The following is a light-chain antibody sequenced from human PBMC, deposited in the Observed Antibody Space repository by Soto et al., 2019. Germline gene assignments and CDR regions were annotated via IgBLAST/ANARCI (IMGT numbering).Light chain of an antibody. CDR2: TGG. CDR1: RSNIGSNT. J-gene: IGLJ2*01. Sequence: QAVVTQPPSVSATPGQGVTISCSGSRSNIGSNTVNWYQQLPGTAPRLLIYTGGQRPSGVPARFSGSKSGTLASLAISGLQSEDEADYYCAAWDDSLGGVVFGGGTKLTVL. CDR3: AAWDDSLGGVV. V-gene: IGLV1-44*01.